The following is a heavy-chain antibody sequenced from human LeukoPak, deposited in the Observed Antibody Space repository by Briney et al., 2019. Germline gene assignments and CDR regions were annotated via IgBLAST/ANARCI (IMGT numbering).Heavy chain of an antibody. Sequence: ASVKVSCKTSAYTFTGYYIHWVRQAPGQGREWMGIINPSGGSTSYAQKFQGRVTMTRDMSTSTVYMELSSLRSEDTAVYYCARGTLYSGWSYYLDYWGQGTLVTVSP. CDR2: INPSGGST. CDR1: AYTFTGYY. CDR3: ARGTLYSGWSYYLDY. D-gene: IGHD6-19*01. V-gene: IGHV1-46*01. J-gene: IGHJ4*02.